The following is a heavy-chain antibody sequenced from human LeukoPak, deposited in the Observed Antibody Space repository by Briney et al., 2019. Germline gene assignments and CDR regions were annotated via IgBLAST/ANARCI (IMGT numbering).Heavy chain of an antibody. D-gene: IGHD3-16*01. J-gene: IGHJ5*02. CDR3: ARLGLTGFDP. V-gene: IGHV4-59*01. CDR2: IYYSGST. CDR1: GGSISSYY. Sequence: ASETLSLTCTVSGGSISSYYWRWLRQPPGHGLEWIGYIYYSGSTNYNPSLESRVTISVDTSKYQFSLNLRSVTAADTAVYYCARLGLTGFDPWGQGTLVTVSS.